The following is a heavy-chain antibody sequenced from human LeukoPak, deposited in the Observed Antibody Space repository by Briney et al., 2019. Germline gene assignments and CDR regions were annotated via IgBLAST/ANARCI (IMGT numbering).Heavy chain of an antibody. J-gene: IGHJ4*02. CDR3: AKWARYCTNGVCYYFDY. D-gene: IGHD2-8*01. CDR2: INSDGINT. V-gene: IGHV3-74*01. CDR1: GFTFSNYW. Sequence: GGSLRLSCAASGFTFSNYWMHWVRQAPGKGLVWVSRINSDGINTSYADSVKGRFTISRDNAKNTLYLQMNSLRAEDTAVYYCAKWARYCTNGVCYYFDYWGQGTLVTVSS.